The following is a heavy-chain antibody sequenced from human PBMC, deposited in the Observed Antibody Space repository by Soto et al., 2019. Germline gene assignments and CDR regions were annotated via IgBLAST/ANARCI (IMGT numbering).Heavy chain of an antibody. CDR1: GGTFTTYD. J-gene: IGHJ4*02. D-gene: IGHD6-19*01. Sequence: QVQLVQSGAEVRKPGSSVKVSCKASGGTFTTYDISWVRQAPGQGLEWMGGIIPLFDATKYAQKFQGRVTITAAKSTGTAYMQLSSLRSEDMAMYYCARDRSSSWYNGTFYFDFWGQGSLVTVSS. CDR2: IIPLFDAT. V-gene: IGHV1-69*06. CDR3: ARDRSSSWYNGTFYFDF.